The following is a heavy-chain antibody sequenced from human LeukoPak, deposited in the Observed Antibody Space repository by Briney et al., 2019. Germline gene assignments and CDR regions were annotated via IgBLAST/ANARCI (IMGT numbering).Heavy chain of an antibody. CDR3: ARIRLRAFDI. CDR1: GFTFSSYA. J-gene: IGHJ3*02. D-gene: IGHD4-17*01. V-gene: IGHV3-23*01. CDR2: ISASGGST. Sequence: GGSLRLSCAASGFTFSSYAMSWVRQAPGKGLEWVSAISASGGSTFYADSVKGRFTISRDNAKNSLYLQMNSLRAEDTAVYYCARIRLRAFDIRGQGTMVTVPS.